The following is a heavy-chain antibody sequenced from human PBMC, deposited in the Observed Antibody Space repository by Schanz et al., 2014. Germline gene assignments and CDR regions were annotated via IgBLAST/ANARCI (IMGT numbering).Heavy chain of an antibody. CDR3: ARDHTTESYYSAGPPIDY. D-gene: IGHD1-26*01. Sequence: QVHLMESGGGVVQPGRSLRLSCAASGFTFSGNAMHWVRQAPGKGLEWVAAITTAGTKMYYADSVRGRFTVSRDNSKNTLFLQMSSLRAEDTAVYYCARDHTTESYYSAGPPIDYWGQGTLLTVSS. CDR2: ITTAGTKM. J-gene: IGHJ4*02. CDR1: GFTFSGNA. V-gene: IGHV3-30-3*01.